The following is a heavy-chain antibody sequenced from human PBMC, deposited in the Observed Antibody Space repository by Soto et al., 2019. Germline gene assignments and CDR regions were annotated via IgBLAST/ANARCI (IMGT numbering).Heavy chain of an antibody. J-gene: IGHJ4*02. CDR1: GFTFSSYS. V-gene: IGHV3-21*01. CDR3: ARDQPGYSYGYGLGY. D-gene: IGHD5-18*01. Sequence: EVQLVESGGGLVKPGGSLRLSFAAPGFTFSSYSMNWVGQVPGKGLEWVSSISSSSSYIYYADSVKGRFTTSRDNAKTSLYLQMNSLRAEDTAVYYCARDQPGYSYGYGLGYWGQGTLVTVSS. CDR2: ISSSSSYI.